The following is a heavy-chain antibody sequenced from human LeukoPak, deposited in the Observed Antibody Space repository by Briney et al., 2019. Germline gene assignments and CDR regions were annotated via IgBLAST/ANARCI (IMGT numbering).Heavy chain of an antibody. Sequence: PSGTLSLTCTVSGGSISSYYWSWIRQPPGKGLEWIGYIYYSGSTNYNPSLRSRVTISVDTSKNQFSLKLSSVTAADTAVYYCARLSGVGYAWYNYFDYWGQGTLVTVSS. D-gene: IGHD2-2*01. CDR2: IYYSGST. J-gene: IGHJ4*02. V-gene: IGHV4-59*01. CDR3: ARLSGVGYAWYNYFDY. CDR1: GGSISSYY.